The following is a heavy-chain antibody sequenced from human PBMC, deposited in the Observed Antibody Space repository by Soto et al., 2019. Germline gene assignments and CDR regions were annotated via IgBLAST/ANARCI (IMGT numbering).Heavy chain of an antibody. CDR2: ISYDGSNK. Sequence: GGSLRLSCAASGFTFSSYGMHWVRQAPGKGLEWVAVISYDGSNKYYADSVKGRFTISRDNSKNTLYLQMNSLRAEDTAVYYCAKDEGRSSSYYYYGMDVWGQGTTVTVSS. J-gene: IGHJ6*02. CDR3: AKDEGRSSSYYYYGMDV. CDR1: GFTFSSYG. D-gene: IGHD6-6*01. V-gene: IGHV3-30*18.